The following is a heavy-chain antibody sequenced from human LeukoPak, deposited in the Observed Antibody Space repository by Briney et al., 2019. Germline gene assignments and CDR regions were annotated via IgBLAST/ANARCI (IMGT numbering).Heavy chain of an antibody. J-gene: IGHJ4*02. CDR1: GFSFTNYW. CDR2: INSDGSAT. CDR3: ASFGMRSDY. V-gene: IGHV3-74*01. D-gene: IGHD3-10*01. Sequence: GGSLRLSCAASGFSFTNYWMHWVRQAPGKGLVWVSHINSDGSATRYADSVKGRFTISRDNAKNSLYLQMSSLRDEDTAVYYCASFGMRSDYWGQGTLVTVSS.